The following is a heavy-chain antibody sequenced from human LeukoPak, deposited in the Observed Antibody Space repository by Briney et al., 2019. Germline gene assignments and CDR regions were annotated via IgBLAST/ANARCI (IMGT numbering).Heavy chain of an antibody. V-gene: IGHV3-48*01. D-gene: IGHD3-3*01. J-gene: IGHJ5*02. CDR3: AKDPPFDFWSGPAWFDP. CDR1: GFTFSSYS. CDR2: ISSSSTTI. Sequence: GGSLRLSCAASGFTFSSYSMNWVRQAPGKGLEWVSYISSSSTTIYYADSVKGRFTISRDNSKNTLYLQMNSLRAEDTAVYYCAKDPPFDFWSGPAWFDPWGQGTLVTVSS.